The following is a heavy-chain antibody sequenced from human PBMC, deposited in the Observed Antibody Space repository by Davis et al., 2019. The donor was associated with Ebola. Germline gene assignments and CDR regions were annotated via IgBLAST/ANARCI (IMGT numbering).Heavy chain of an antibody. D-gene: IGHD1-26*01. Sequence: AASVKVSCTASGYTFTTYDIHWVRQAPGQGLEWMGRIIHILGMTDYAQKFQGRVIITADTSTNTAYMELDSLRSEGTALYYCAGDQGVGASRIDHWGQGSLVIVSS. J-gene: IGHJ4*01. CDR2: IIHILGMT. V-gene: IGHV1-69*04. CDR1: GYTFTTYD. CDR3: AGDQGVGASRIDH.